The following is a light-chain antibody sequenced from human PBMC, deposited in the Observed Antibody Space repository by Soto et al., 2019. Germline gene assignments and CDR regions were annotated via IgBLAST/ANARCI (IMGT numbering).Light chain of an antibody. CDR3: QQYGSSGT. CDR2: DAS. Sequence: IVFTQSPATLSLSPGDRATLSCRASHSVSSYLAWYQQKPDQAPRLLIYDASNRATGIPARFSGSGSGTDFTLTISRLEPEDIAVYYCQQYGSSGTFGQGSKVDI. V-gene: IGKV3-11*01. J-gene: IGKJ1*01. CDR1: HSVSSY.